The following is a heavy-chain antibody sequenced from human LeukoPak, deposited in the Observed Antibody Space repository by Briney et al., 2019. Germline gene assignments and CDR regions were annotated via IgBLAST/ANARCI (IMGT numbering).Heavy chain of an antibody. CDR3: ARDERIVGATTPFDY. V-gene: IGHV3-21*01. CDR1: GLTFSSYS. J-gene: IGHJ4*02. CDR2: ISSSSSYI. Sequence: GGSLRLSCAASGLTFSSYSMNWVRQAPGKGLEWVSSISSSSSYIYYADSVKGRFTISRDNAKNSLYLQMNSLRAEDTAVYYCARDERIVGATTPFDYWGQGTLVTVSS. D-gene: IGHD1-26*01.